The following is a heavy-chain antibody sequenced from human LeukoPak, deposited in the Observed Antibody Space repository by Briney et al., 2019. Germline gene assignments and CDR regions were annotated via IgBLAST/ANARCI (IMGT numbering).Heavy chain of an antibody. J-gene: IGHJ4*02. V-gene: IGHV3-48*03. CDR2: ISSSGSTI. D-gene: IGHD4-17*01. CDR3: ARETTVTTFDY. Sequence: RXWVSYISSSGSTIYYADSVKGRFTISRDNAKNSLYLQMNSLRAEDTAVYYCARETTVTTFDYWGQGTLVTVSS.